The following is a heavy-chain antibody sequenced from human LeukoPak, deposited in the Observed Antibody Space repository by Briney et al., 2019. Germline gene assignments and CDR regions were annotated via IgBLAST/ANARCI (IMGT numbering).Heavy chain of an antibody. Sequence: KPSETLSLTCTVSGGSISSYYWSWIRQPAGKGLEWIGRIYTSGSTNYNPSLKSRVTMSVDTSKNQFSLKLSSVTAADTAVYYCARGGSGSYYTPPYYYYYYMDVWGKGTTVTVSS. D-gene: IGHD3-10*01. CDR2: IYTSGST. J-gene: IGHJ6*03. CDR3: ARGGSGSYYTPPYYYYYYMDV. V-gene: IGHV4-4*07. CDR1: GGSISSYY.